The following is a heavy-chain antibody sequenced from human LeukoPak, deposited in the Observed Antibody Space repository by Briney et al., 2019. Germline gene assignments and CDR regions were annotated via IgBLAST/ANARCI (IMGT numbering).Heavy chain of an antibody. CDR3: AKDSTLGYYDILTGYPDY. V-gene: IGHV3-21*04. Sequence: GGSLRLSCTASGFTFSGYSMNWIRQAPGKGLEWVSSFGTRSTSIYHAGSVKGRFAISRDNAKNSLYLQMNSLRAEDTALYYCAKDSTLGYYDILTGYPDYWGQGTLVTVSS. CDR1: GFTFSGYS. D-gene: IGHD3-9*01. J-gene: IGHJ4*02. CDR2: FGTRSTSI.